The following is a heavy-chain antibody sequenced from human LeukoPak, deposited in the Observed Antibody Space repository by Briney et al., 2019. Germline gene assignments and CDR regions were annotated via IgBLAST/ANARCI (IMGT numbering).Heavy chain of an antibody. CDR1: GGSISSNGYY. CDR3: ARENGDYDY. D-gene: IGHD4-17*01. CDR2: IYYSGIT. V-gene: IGHV4-39*07. J-gene: IGHJ4*02. Sequence: PSETLSLTCTVSGGSISSNGYYWGWIRQSPGEGLEWIGNIYYSGITYYNASLKSRVTISVDTSKNQFSLKLSSVTAADTAVYYCARENGDYDYWGQGTLVTVSS.